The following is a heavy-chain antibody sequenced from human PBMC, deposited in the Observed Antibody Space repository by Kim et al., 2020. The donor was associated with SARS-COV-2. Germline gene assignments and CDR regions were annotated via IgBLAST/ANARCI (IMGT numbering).Heavy chain of an antibody. Sequence: YAQKFQGRVTMTRATSTSTVYMELSSLRSEDTAVYYCARDISGYYYYGMDVWGQGTTVTVSS. D-gene: IGHD1-26*01. J-gene: IGHJ6*02. V-gene: IGHV1-46*01. CDR3: ARDISGYYYYGMDV.